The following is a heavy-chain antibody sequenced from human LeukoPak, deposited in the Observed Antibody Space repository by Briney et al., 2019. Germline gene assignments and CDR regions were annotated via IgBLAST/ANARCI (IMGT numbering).Heavy chain of an antibody. D-gene: IGHD2-2*01. V-gene: IGHV1-18*01. CDR2: ISAYNGNT. CDR3: ATVVPAAMGYFQH. CDR1: GYTFTSYG. Sequence: GASVKVSCKASGYTFTSYGISWVRQAPGQGLEWMGWISAYNGNTNYVQKLQGRVTMTTDTSTSIAYMELRSLRSDDTAVYYCATVVPAAMGYFQHWGQGTLVTVSS. J-gene: IGHJ1*01.